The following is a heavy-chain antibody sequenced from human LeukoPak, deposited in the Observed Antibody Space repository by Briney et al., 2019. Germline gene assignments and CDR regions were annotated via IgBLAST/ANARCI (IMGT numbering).Heavy chain of an antibody. D-gene: IGHD3-9*01. V-gene: IGHV1-2*02. J-gene: IGHJ5*02. CDR3: ARNFDMKGFDP. Sequence: ASVNVSCKASGYTFTGYYMNWVRQAPGQGLEWMGWINSDSGFTKYAQKFQGRVTMTRDTSITTVYMDLTRLTSDDTAVYYCARNFDMKGFDPWGQGTLVTVSS. CDR1: GYTFTGYY. CDR2: INSDSGFT.